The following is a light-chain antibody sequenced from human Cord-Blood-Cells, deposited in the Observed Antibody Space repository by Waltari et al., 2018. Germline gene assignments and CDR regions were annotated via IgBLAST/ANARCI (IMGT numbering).Light chain of an antibody. V-gene: IGLV2-23*01. CDR3: CSYAGSSTYV. CDR1: SRDVGSYNL. J-gene: IGLJ1*01. Sequence: QSALTQPASVSGSPGQSTTISCPGTSRDVGSYNLVSWYQQHQGKAPKLMIYEGSKRPSGVSNRFSGSKSGNTASLTISGLQAEDEADYYCCSYAGSSTYVFGTGTKVTVL. CDR2: EGS.